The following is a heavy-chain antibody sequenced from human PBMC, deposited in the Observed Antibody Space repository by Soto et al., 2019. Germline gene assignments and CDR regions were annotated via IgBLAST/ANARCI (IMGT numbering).Heavy chain of an antibody. J-gene: IGHJ5*02. CDR1: GGSISSGDYY. CDR2: IYYSGST. V-gene: IGHV4-30-4*01. D-gene: IGHD1-7*01. CDR3: ARGAEELTSFDP. Sequence: QVQLQESGPGLVKPSQTLSLTCTVSGGSISSGDYYWSWIRQPPGKGLEWIGYIYYSGSTYYNPSLQSRVSISVDTSKNQFALKLSSVTAADQAVYYCARGAEELTSFDPWGQGTLVTVSS.